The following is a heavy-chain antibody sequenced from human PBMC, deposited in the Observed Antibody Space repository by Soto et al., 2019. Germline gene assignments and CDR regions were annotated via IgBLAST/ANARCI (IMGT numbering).Heavy chain of an antibody. J-gene: IGHJ6*02. CDR2: ISYDGSNK. D-gene: IGHD2-8*01. CDR1: GFTFSSYV. Sequence: GGALGLSSAASGFTFSSYVMHWVRQAAGKGLEWVAVISYDGSNKYYADSVKGRFTISRDNSKNTLYLQMNSLRAEDTAVYYCAKGLMVYALYYYGMDVWGQGTTVTVSS. V-gene: IGHV3-30*18. CDR3: AKGLMVYALYYYGMDV.